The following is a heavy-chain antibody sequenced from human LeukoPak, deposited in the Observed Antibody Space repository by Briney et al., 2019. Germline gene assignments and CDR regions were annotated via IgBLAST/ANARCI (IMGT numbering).Heavy chain of an antibody. CDR2: ISYDGSNK. CDR3: AKAKYSGYLPRAGMDV. CDR1: GFTFSSYG. Sequence: PGRSLRLSCTASGFTFSSYGMHWVRQAPGKGLEGVAVISYDGSNKYYADSVKGRFTISRDNSKNTLYLQMNSLRAEDTAVCYCAKAKYSGYLPRAGMDVWGQGTTVTVSS. D-gene: IGHD5-12*01. J-gene: IGHJ6*02. V-gene: IGHV3-30*18.